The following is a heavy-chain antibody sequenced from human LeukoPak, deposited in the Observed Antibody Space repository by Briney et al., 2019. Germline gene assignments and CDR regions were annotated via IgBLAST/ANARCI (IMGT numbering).Heavy chain of an antibody. D-gene: IGHD6-13*01. J-gene: IGHJ3*02. CDR2: INWNGGST. CDR3: ARHSSSYDAFDI. CDR1: GFTFDDYG. V-gene: IGHV3-20*04. Sequence: GGSLRLSCAASGFTFDDYGMSWVRQAPGKGLEWVSGINWNGGSTGCADSVKGRFTISRDNAKNSLYLQMNSLRAEDTALYYCARHSSSYDAFDIWGQGTMVTVSS.